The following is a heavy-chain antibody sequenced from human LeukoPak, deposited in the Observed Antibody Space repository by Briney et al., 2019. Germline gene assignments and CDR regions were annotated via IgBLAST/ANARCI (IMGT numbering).Heavy chain of an antibody. CDR3: ARDERFGCPRDCFYFDY. J-gene: IGHJ4*02. Sequence: SETLSLTCSVSDDSFSGSFSDFYWSWIRQPAGKGLEWIGRIYSSGTTNYNPSLKSRVTMSVDPSKNQFTLELTSVTAADTAVYFCARDERFGCPRDCFYFDYWGQGSLVTVSS. V-gene: IGHV4-4*07. D-gene: IGHD2-21*02. CDR2: IYSSGTT. CDR1: DDSFSGSFSDFY.